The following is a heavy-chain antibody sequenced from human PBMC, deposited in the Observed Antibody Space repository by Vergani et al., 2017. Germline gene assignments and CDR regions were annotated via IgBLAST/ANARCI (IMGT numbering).Heavy chain of an antibody. D-gene: IGHD6-13*01. J-gene: IGHJ6*03. CDR3: ASGSSSWRTSYMDV. CDR2: ISSSSGTI. V-gene: IGHV3-48*01. CDR1: GFTFSSYS. Sequence: EVQLVESGGGLVQPGGSLRLSCAASGFTFSSYSMNWVRQAPGKGLEWVSYISSSSGTIYYTDSVKGRFTISRDNAKNSLYLQMISLRAEDTAVYYCASGSSSWRTSYMDVWGKGTTVTVSS.